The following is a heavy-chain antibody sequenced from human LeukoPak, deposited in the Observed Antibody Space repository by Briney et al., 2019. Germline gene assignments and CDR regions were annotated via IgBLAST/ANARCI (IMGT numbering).Heavy chain of an antibody. Sequence: GGSLRLSCAASGFTFSSYAMTWVRQAPGKGLEWVSAISGSGDSAFYADSVKGRFTISRDNSKKTLYLQMNSLRAEDTAAYYRAKTRGYCSGGSCYSDYWGQGTLVTVSS. CDR2: ISGSGDSA. D-gene: IGHD2-15*01. J-gene: IGHJ4*02. V-gene: IGHV3-23*01. CDR1: GFTFSSYA. CDR3: AKTRGYCSGGSCYSDY.